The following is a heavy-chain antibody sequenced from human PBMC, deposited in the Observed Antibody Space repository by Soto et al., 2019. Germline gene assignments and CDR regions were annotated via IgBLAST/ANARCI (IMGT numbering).Heavy chain of an antibody. D-gene: IGHD4-17*01. Sequence: SETLSLTCAVSGGSISSSNWWSWVRQPPGKGLEWIGEIYHSGSTNYNLSLKSRVTISVDTSKNQFSLKLSSVTAADTAVYYCARVYGDYLDYWGQGTLVTVSS. CDR3: ARVYGDYLDY. CDR2: IYHSGST. CDR1: GGSISSSNW. V-gene: IGHV4-4*02. J-gene: IGHJ4*02.